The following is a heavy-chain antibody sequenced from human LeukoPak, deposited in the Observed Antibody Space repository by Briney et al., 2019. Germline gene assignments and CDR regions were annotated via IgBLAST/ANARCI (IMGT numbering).Heavy chain of an antibody. D-gene: IGHD1-26*01. CDR3: ARAREKWVAFDI. CDR1: GFTFSTYA. J-gene: IGHJ3*02. CDR2: ISYDGRNE. Sequence: GGSLRLSCAASGFTFSTYAMHWVRQAPGKGLEWVAVISYDGRNEYYGDSVEGRFTISKDNSKNTLYLQMNSLRAEDTAVYYCARAREKWVAFDIWGQGTMVTVSS. V-gene: IGHV3-30*04.